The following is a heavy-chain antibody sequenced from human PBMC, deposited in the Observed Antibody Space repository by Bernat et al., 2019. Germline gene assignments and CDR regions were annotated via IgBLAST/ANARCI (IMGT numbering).Heavy chain of an antibody. J-gene: IGHJ4*02. Sequence: QVQLQQWGAGLLKPSETLSLTCAVYGGSFSGYYWSWIRQPPGKGLEWIGEINHSGSTNYNPSLKSRVTISVDTSKNQFSLKLSSVTAADTAVYYCTGGWAGYYGSGRRQRPFDYWGQGTLVTVSS. V-gene: IGHV4-34*01. D-gene: IGHD3-10*01. CDR1: GGSFSGYY. CDR2: INHSGST. CDR3: TGGWAGYYGSGRRQRPFDY.